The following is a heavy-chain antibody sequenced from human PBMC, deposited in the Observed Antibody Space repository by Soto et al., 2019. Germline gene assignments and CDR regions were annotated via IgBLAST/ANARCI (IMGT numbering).Heavy chain of an antibody. D-gene: IGHD3-10*01. V-gene: IGHV4-39*01. CDR1: GGSITNNDYY. CDR3: ARRTPLYASESSRFDP. CDR2: IHYSGGA. Sequence: NPSETLSLTCSVSGGSITNNDYYWVWIRRPPGKGLEWIGTIHYSGGASYNPSLKSRVIISADTSKNQFSLRLSSVTAADTAVYYCARRTPLYASESSRFDPWGQGALVTVSS. J-gene: IGHJ5*02.